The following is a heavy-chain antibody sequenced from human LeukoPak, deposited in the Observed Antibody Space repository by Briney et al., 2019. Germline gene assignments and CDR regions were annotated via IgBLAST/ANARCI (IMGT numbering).Heavy chain of an antibody. V-gene: IGHV3-9*01. CDR2: ISWNSGSI. CDR1: GFTFDDYA. D-gene: IGHD3-3*01. CDR3: ARDFWSGSPD. Sequence: GRSLRLSCAASGFTFDDYAMHWVRQAPGKGLEWVSGISWNSGSIGYADSVKGRFTISRDNAKNSLYLQMNSLRVEDTAVYYCARDFWSGSPDWGQGTLVTVSS. J-gene: IGHJ4*02.